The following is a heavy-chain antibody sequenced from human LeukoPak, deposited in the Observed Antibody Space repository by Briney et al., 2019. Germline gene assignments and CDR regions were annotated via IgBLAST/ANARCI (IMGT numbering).Heavy chain of an antibody. V-gene: IGHV3-23*01. CDR2: ISGSGGST. D-gene: IGHD3-10*01. J-gene: IGHJ4*02. Sequence: GGSLRLSCAASGFTFSSYAMSWVRQAPGKGLEWVSAISGSGGSTYYADSVRGRFTISRDNSKNTLYLQMNSLRAEDTAVYYCAKDLDWFGSLGYYFDYWGQGTLVTVSS. CDR3: AKDLDWFGSLGYYFDY. CDR1: GFTFSSYA.